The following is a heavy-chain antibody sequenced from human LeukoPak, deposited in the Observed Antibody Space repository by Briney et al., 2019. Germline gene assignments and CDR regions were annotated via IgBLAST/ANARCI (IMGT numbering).Heavy chain of an antibody. V-gene: IGHV4-30-2*01. Sequence: SETLSLTCAVSGGSISSGGYSWSWIRQPPGKGLEWIGYIYHSGSTYYNPSLKSRVTISVDRSKNQFPLKLSSVTAADTAVYYCARASPGYDSSGYLQGYYYMDVWGKGTTVTVSS. CDR2: IYHSGST. J-gene: IGHJ6*03. CDR3: ARASPGYDSSGYLQGYYYMDV. D-gene: IGHD3-22*01. CDR1: GGSISSGGYS.